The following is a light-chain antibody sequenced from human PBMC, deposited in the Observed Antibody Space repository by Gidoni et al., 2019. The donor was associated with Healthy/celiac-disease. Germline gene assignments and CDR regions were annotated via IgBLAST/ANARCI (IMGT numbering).Light chain of an antibody. J-gene: IGKJ4*01. CDR3: QQRVT. V-gene: IGKV3-11*01. CDR1: QRVSSY. Sequence: SVLTQSPAPLSLSPGERATLSCRASQRVSSYLAWYQQKPGQASRLLIYDATNRATGIPARFSSGGSGTVFTLTISSLEPEDFAVYYCQQRVTFGGGTKVEIK. CDR2: DAT.